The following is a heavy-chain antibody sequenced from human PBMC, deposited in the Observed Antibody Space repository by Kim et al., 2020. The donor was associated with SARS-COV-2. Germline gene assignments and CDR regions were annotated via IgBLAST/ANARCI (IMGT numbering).Heavy chain of an antibody. Sequence: ASVKVSCKVSGYTLTELSMHWVRQAPGKGLEWMGGFDPEDGETIYAQKFQGRVTMTEDTSTDTAYMELSSLRSEDTAVYYCATPTNSYYYGSGSYDFDYWGQGTLVPGPS. V-gene: IGHV1-24*01. CDR1: GYTLTELS. CDR2: FDPEDGET. J-gene: IGHJ4*02. D-gene: IGHD3-10*01. CDR3: ATPTNSYYYGSGSYDFDY.